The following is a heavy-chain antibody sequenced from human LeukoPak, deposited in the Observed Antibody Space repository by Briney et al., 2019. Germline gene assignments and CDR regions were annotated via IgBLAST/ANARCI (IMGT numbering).Heavy chain of an antibody. V-gene: IGHV3-33*08. J-gene: IGHJ5*02. CDR3: ARDLPGIAARPSWFDP. CDR1: GFTFSSYG. CDR2: IWYGGSNK. D-gene: IGHD6-6*01. Sequence: PGGSLRLSCAASGFTFSSYGMHWVRQAPGKGLEWVAVIWYGGSNKYYADSVKGRFTISRDNSKNTLYLQMNSLRAEDTAVYYCARDLPGIAARPSWFDPWGQGTLVTVSS.